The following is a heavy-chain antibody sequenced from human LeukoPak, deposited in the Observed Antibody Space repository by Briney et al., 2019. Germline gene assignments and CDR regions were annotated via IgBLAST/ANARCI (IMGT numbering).Heavy chain of an antibody. Sequence: SETLSLTCAVYGGSFSGYYWGWIRQPPGKGLEWIGEINHSGSTNYNPSLKSRVTISVDTSKNQFSLKLSSVTAADTAVYYCARGPYDSSGYYYLFDYWGQGTLVTVSS. J-gene: IGHJ4*02. CDR3: ARGPYDSSGYYYLFDY. V-gene: IGHV4-34*01. CDR2: INHSGST. CDR1: GGSFSGYY. D-gene: IGHD3-22*01.